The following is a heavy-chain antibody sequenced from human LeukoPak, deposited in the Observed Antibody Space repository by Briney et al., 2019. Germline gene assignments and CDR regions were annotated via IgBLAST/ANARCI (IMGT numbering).Heavy chain of an antibody. CDR3: VRDLGGSKVLTRLGGYFDY. Sequence: ASVKVSCKASGYIFTDYYIHWVRQAPGQDLEWMGWINPNSGVTTYTQKFQGRVTLTRDTSISTAYMEMSRLSSDDTAVYYCVRDLGGSKVLTRLGGYFDYWGQGTLVTVSS. CDR1: GYIFTDYY. D-gene: IGHD4/OR15-4a*01. V-gene: IGHV1-2*02. CDR2: INPNSGVT. J-gene: IGHJ4*02.